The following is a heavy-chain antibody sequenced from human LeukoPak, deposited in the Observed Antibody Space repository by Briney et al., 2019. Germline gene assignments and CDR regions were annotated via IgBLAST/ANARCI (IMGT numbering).Heavy chain of an antibody. CDR3: ARVAVAGNDRIFDY. D-gene: IGHD6-19*01. CDR1: GYTFTGYY. CDR2: INPNSGGT. J-gene: IGHJ4*02. V-gene: IGHV1-2*02. Sequence: ASVKVSCKASGYTFTGYYMHWVRQAPGQGLEWMGWINPNSGGTNYAQKFQGRVTMTRDTSISTAYMELCRLRSDDTAVYYCARVAVAGNDRIFDYWGQGTLVTVSS.